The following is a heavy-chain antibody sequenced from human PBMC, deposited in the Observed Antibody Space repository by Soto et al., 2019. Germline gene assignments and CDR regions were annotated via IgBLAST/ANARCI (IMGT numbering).Heavy chain of an antibody. V-gene: IGHV4-59*01. J-gene: IGHJ4*02. CDR3: ARGAADTAMVDS. CDR2: IFYSGST. D-gene: IGHD5-18*01. CDR1: GGSIRSYY. Sequence: LSLTCTVSGGSIRSYYWTWIRQPPGKGLEWLGYIFYSGSTFYNPSLKSRVTISIHTSKSQFSLQLTSVTAADTAVYYCARGAADTAMVDSWGQGTLVTVSS.